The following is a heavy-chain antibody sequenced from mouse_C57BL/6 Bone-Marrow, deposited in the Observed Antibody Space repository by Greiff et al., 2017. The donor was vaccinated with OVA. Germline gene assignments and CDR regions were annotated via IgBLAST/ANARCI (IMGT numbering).Heavy chain of an antibody. CDR3: TTYGSSPWFAY. V-gene: IGHV14-4*01. D-gene: IGHD1-1*01. CDR2: IDPENGDT. J-gene: IGHJ3*01. Sequence: VQLQQSGAELVRPGASVKLSCTASGFNIKDDYMHWGKQRPEQGLEWIGWIDPENGDTEYASKFQGKATITADTSSNTAYLQLSSLTSEDTAVYYCTTYGSSPWFAYWGQGTLVTVSA. CDR1: GFNIKDDY.